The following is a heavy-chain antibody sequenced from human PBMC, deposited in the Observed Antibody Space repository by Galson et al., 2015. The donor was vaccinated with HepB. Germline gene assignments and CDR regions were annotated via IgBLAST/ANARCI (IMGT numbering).Heavy chain of an antibody. CDR3: ASPGSLGGDAFDI. J-gene: IGHJ3*02. V-gene: IGHV5-51*01. CDR1: GYSFTSYW. CDR2: IYPGDSDT. Sequence: QSGAEVKKPGESLKIVCKGSGYSFTSYWIGWVRQMPGKCLEWMGIIYPGDSDTRYSQFFQGQGTIAADKSISTAYLQRSSLKASDYAMYYCASPGSLGGDAFDIWGQGTMVSVSS. D-gene: IGHD3-16*01.